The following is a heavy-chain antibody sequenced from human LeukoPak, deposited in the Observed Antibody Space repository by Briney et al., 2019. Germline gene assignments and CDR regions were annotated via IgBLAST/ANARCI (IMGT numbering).Heavy chain of an antibody. V-gene: IGHV4-59*08. D-gene: IGHD6-6*01. CDR2: IYYSGST. Sequence: SETLSLTCTVSGGSISSYYWSWIRQPPGKGLEWIGYIYYSGSTNYNPSLKSRVTISVDTSKNQFSLKLSSVTAADTAVYYCARGIAARWFFDYWGQRTLVTVSS. CDR3: ARGIAARWFFDY. CDR1: GGSISSYY. J-gene: IGHJ4*02.